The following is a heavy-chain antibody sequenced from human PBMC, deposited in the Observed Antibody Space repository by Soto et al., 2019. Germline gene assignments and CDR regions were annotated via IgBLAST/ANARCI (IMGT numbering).Heavy chain of an antibody. Sequence: QVQLVQSGAEVKKPGSSVKVSCKASGGTFSSYAISWVRQAPGQGLEWMGGIIPIFGTANYAQKFQGRVTITADESTSTAYMELSSLRSEDTAVYYCARSPAPIVVAPAAPRGFDYWGQGTLVTVSS. CDR1: GGTFSSYA. V-gene: IGHV1-69*01. CDR2: IIPIFGTA. D-gene: IGHD2-2*01. J-gene: IGHJ4*02. CDR3: ARSPAPIVVAPAAPRGFDY.